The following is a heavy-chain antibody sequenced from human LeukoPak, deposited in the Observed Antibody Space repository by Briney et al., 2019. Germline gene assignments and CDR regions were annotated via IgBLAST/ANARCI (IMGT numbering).Heavy chain of an antibody. J-gene: IGHJ4*02. Sequence: PGRSLRLSCAASEFTFDDYAMHWVRQAPGKGLECVSGISWNSGSIGYADSVKGRFTISRDNAKNSLYLQMNSLRAEDTALYYCAKGDGYNFGADFDYWGQGTLVTVSS. D-gene: IGHD5-24*01. CDR3: AKGDGYNFGADFDY. V-gene: IGHV3-9*01. CDR2: ISWNSGSI. CDR1: EFTFDDYA.